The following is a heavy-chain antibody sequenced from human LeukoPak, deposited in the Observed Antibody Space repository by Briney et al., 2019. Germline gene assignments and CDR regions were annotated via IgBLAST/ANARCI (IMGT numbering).Heavy chain of an antibody. V-gene: IGHV3-7*03. Sequence: GGSLRLSCAASGFTFSSYWMSWVRQAPGKGLEWVANIKQDGSEKYYVDSVKGRFTFSRDNAKNSLYLQMDSLRAEDTAVYYCARDKSAGADTGSSFYYWGQGALVTVSS. J-gene: IGHJ4*02. CDR1: GFTFSSYW. CDR2: IKQDGSEK. CDR3: ARDKSAGADTGSSFYY. D-gene: IGHD3-10*01.